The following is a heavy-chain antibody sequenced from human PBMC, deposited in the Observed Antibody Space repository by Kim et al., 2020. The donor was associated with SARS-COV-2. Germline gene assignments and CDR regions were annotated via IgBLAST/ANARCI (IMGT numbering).Heavy chain of an antibody. CDR3: AIGPRRNDGYYYGMDV. CDR1: GGSISSSNW. CDR2: IYHSGST. D-gene: IGHD1-1*01. Sequence: SETLSLTCAVSGGSISSSNWWSWVRQPPGKGLEWIGEIYHSGSTNYNPSLKSRVTISVDKSKNQFSLKLSSVTAADTAVYYCAIGPRRNDGYYYGMDVWGQGTTLTVSS. V-gene: IGHV4-4*02. J-gene: IGHJ6*02.